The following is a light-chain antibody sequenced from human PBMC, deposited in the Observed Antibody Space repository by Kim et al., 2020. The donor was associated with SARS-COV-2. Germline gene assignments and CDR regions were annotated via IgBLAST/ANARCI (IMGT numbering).Light chain of an antibody. CDR1: QSISSH. CDR3: QQSYITPCT. V-gene: IGKV1-39*01. J-gene: IGKJ3*01. Sequence: DIQMTQSPSSLSASVGDRVTITCRTSQSISSHLNWYHQKPGRAPKLLIYAASTLQGGVPSRFSGSGSETDFTLTISSLQPEDFGTYFCQQSYITPCTVGPGTKVDIK. CDR2: AAS.